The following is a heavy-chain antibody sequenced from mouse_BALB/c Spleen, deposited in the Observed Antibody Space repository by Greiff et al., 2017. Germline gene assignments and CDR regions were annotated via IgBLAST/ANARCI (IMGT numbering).Heavy chain of an antibody. CDR2: INPSNGRT. J-gene: IGHJ3*01. Sequence: QVQLQQPGAELVKPGASVKLSCKASGYTFTSYWMHWVKQRPGQGLEWIGEINPSNGRTNYNEKFKSKATLTVDKSSSTAYMQLSSLTSEDSAVYYCARRRDYDGWFAYWGQGTLVTVSA. CDR3: ARRRDYDGWFAY. V-gene: IGHV1S81*02. CDR1: GYTFTSYW. D-gene: IGHD2-4*01.